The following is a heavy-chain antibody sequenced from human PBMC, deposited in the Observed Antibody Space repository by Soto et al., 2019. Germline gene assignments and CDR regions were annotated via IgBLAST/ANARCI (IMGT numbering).Heavy chain of an antibody. J-gene: IGHJ5*02. CDR1: GYTFTSYG. D-gene: IGHD2-2*01. Sequence: ASVKVSCKASGYTFTSYGISWVRQAPGQGLEWMGLINPDAGATNYAQRFQGRLRLTRDTSTSTVYMELRSLRFDDTAVYFCARRDIVLVPASEDNWFDPWGQGTLVTVSS. CDR2: INPDAGAT. CDR3: ARRDIVLVPASEDNWFDP. V-gene: IGHV1-18*04.